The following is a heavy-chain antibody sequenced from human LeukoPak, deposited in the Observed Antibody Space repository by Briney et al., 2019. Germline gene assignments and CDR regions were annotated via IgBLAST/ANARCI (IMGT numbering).Heavy chain of an antibody. D-gene: IGHD6-13*01. Sequence: GASVKVSCKSSGYTFTSYGISCVRQAPGQGLEWMGWISAYNGNTNYAQKLQGRVTMTTDTSTSTAYMELRSLRSDDTAVYYCARSIAAAGPFDYWGQGTLVTVSS. V-gene: IGHV1-18*01. CDR1: GYTFTSYG. CDR2: ISAYNGNT. J-gene: IGHJ4*02. CDR3: ARSIAAAGPFDY.